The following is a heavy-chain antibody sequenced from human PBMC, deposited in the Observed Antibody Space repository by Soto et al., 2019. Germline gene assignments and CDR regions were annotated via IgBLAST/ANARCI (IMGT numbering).Heavy chain of an antibody. CDR1: GGSISSGDYY. D-gene: IGHD6-6*01. V-gene: IGHV4-30-4*02. CDR3: ARGEVAARYYGMDV. CDR2: IYYSENT. Sequence: SETLSLTCTVSGGSISSGDYYWSWIRQTPGKGLEWIGYIYYSENTYYNPSLKSRVAISGDTSKNQFSLKLSSVTAADTAVYYCARGEVAARYYGMDVWGQGTTVTVSS. J-gene: IGHJ6*02.